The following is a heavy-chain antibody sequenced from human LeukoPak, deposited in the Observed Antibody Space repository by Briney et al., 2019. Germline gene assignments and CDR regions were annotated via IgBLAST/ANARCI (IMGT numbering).Heavy chain of an antibody. CDR3: ARLGAYYDILTGYSPLSWFDP. CDR1: GFTFSSNY. V-gene: IGHV3-66*04. Sequence: GGSLRLSCAASGFTFSSNYMSWVRQAPGKGLEWVSVIYSFGNTYYSDSVKGRFTISRDNSKNTLYLQMNSMRAEDKAIYYCARLGAYYDILTGYSPLSWFDPWGQGTLVTVSS. D-gene: IGHD3-9*01. CDR2: IYSFGNT. J-gene: IGHJ5*02.